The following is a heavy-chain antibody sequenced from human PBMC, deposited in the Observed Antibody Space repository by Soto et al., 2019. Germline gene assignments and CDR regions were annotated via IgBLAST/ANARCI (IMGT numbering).Heavy chain of an antibody. Sequence: GGSLRLSCAASGFTFSSYGMHWVRQAPGKGLEWVAVVSYDGSNKYYVDSVKGRFTISRDNSKNTLYLQMNSLRAEDTAVYYCAKDKKSSSSYYYGMDVWGQGTTVTVSS. V-gene: IGHV3-30*18. CDR2: VSYDGSNK. J-gene: IGHJ6*02. CDR3: AKDKKSSSSYYYGMDV. D-gene: IGHD6-6*01. CDR1: GFTFSSYG.